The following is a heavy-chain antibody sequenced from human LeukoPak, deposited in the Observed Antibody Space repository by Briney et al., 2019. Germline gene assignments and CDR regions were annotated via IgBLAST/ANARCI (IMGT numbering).Heavy chain of an antibody. D-gene: IGHD1-26*01. V-gene: IGHV1-69*05. Sequence: ASVKVSCKASGGTFSSHAISWVRQAPGQGLEWMGGIIPIFGTANYAQKFQGRVTITTDESTSTAYMELSSLRSEDTAVYYCARAIVGATTQSNYYYYMDVWGKGTTVTVSS. CDR1: GGTFSSHA. J-gene: IGHJ6*03. CDR3: ARAIVGATTQSNYYYYMDV. CDR2: IIPIFGTA.